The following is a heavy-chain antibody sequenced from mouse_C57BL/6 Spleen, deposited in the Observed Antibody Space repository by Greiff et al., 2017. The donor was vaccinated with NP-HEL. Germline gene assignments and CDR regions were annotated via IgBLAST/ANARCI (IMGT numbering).Heavy chain of an antibody. CDR1: GYTFTDYE. CDR2: IDPETGGT. Sequence: QVQLQQSGAELVRPGASVTLSCKASGYTFTDYEMHWVKQTPVHGLEWIGAIDPETGGTAYNQKFKGKAILTADKSSSTAYMELRSLTSEDSAVYYGTRVYYDDDPAWFAYGGQGTLVTVSA. J-gene: IGHJ3*01. D-gene: IGHD2-4*01. V-gene: IGHV1-15*01. CDR3: TRVYYDDDPAWFAY.